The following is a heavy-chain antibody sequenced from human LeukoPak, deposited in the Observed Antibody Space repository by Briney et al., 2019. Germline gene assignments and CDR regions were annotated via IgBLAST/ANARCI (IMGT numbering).Heavy chain of an antibody. CDR3: AKAVVVVPAAMGGYYYYGMDV. CDR2: ISGSGGST. J-gene: IGHJ6*02. V-gene: IGHV3-23*01. D-gene: IGHD2-2*01. CDR1: GFTFSSYA. Sequence: GGPLRLSCAASGFTFSSYAMSWVRQAPGKGLEWVSAISGSGGSTYYADSVKGRFTISRGNSKNTLYLQMNSLRAEDTAVYYCAKAVVVVPAAMGGYYYYGMDVWGQGTTVTVSS.